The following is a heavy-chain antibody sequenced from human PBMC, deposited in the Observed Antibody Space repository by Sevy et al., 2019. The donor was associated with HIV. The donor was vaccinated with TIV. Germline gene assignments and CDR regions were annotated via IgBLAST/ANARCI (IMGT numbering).Heavy chain of an antibody. D-gene: IGHD3-10*01. CDR2: ISYDGSNK. Sequence: WGSLRFSCAASGLVFSDFAMHWVRQAPGKGLEWVALISYDGSNKYYAESVKGRFTISRDNSKRTLYLQMNSLRTEDTAIYYCAKDFHVFGSPSVYYFDFWGQGTLVTVSS. CDR1: GLVFSDFA. CDR3: AKDFHVFGSPSVYYFDF. J-gene: IGHJ4*02. V-gene: IGHV3-30*18.